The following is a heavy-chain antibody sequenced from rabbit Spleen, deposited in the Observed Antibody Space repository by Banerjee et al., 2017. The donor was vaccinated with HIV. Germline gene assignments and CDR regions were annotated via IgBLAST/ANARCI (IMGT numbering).Heavy chain of an antibody. CDR3: ARDGAGGSYFAL. Sequence: QEQLKETGGGLVQPGGSLKLSCKASGVSFSFNSYMCWVRQAPGKGLEWIACIYNGDGATWYANWVNGRFTISRSTSLNTVDLKLTNLTAADTATYFCARDGAGGSYFALWGQGTLVTVS. J-gene: IGHJ3*01. D-gene: IGHD8-1*01. V-gene: IGHV1S43*01. CDR1: GVSFSFNSY. CDR2: IYNGDGAT.